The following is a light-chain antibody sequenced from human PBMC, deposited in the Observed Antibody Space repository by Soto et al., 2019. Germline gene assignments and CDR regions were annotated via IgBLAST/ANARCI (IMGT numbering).Light chain of an antibody. V-gene: IGLV2-11*01. CDR2: DVT. J-gene: IGLJ1*01. CDR3: CSYAGGPIFV. Sequence: QSALTQPRSVSGSPGQSVSISCTGTSSDVGGYNYVSWYRQYPGKAPKLMIYDVTERPSGVPDRFSGSKSGNTASLTISGLQAEDEADYFCCSYAGGPIFVFGTGTKVTVL. CDR1: SSDVGGYNY.